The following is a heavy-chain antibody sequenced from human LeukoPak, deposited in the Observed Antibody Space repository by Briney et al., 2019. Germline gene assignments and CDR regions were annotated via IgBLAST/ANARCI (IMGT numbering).Heavy chain of an antibody. CDR1: GGTFSSYA. Sequence: GASVKVSCKASGGTFSSYAITWVRQAPRQGLEWMGWISAYNGDIKYAEKFQGRITMTTDTFTNTAYMELRSLRSDDTAVYYCARDHSSSCQLLDYWGQGTLVTVSS. V-gene: IGHV1-18*01. J-gene: IGHJ4*02. CDR3: ARDHSSSCQLLDY. D-gene: IGHD6-13*01. CDR2: ISAYNGDI.